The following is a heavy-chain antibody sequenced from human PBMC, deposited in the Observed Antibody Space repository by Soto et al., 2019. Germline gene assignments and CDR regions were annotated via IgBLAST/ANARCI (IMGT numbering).Heavy chain of an antibody. J-gene: IGHJ6*02. V-gene: IGHV4-59*01. D-gene: IGHD2-21*02. Sequence: SETLSLTCTVSGGSISDYFWSWIRQAPGKGLEWIGYIYGGGSTDYNPSLKSRVTISVDTSKNQFFLKLNPVIAADTAVYFCARGNCADDCYENYFYYYGMDVWGQGTTVTVSS. CDR3: ARGNCADDCYENYFYYYGMDV. CDR2: IYGGGST. CDR1: GGSISDYF.